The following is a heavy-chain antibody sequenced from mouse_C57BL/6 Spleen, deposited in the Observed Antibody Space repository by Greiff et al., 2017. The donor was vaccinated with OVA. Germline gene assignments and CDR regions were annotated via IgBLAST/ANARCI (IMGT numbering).Heavy chain of an antibody. J-gene: IGHJ4*01. CDR1: GYTFTSYW. D-gene: IGHD2-12*01. CDR3: ATRRYGDYYAMDY. V-gene: IGHV1-55*01. CDR2: IYPGSGST. Sequence: VQLQHPGAELVKPGASVKMSCKASGYTFTSYWITWVKQRPGQGLEWIGAIYPGSGSTNYNEKVNSKATLTVDTSSSTDYMQISSLTSEDAAVYYSATRRYGDYYAMDYWGQGTSVTVSS.